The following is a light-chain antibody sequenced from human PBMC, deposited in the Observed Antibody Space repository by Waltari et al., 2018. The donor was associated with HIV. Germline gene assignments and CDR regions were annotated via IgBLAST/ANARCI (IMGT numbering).Light chain of an antibody. CDR2: DTT. J-gene: IGLJ3*02. V-gene: IGLV1-44*01. CDR1: DFNIGSHP. Sequence: QAVLTQQPSLSGAPGDTVSISCTGSDFNIGSHPVNWYQHIPGKAPRLVTFDTTTLGPAGPGRLSSARSGASVALTIRGIQLEDEAFYVRETLDDGLIGVFGGGT. CDR3: ETLDDGLIGV.